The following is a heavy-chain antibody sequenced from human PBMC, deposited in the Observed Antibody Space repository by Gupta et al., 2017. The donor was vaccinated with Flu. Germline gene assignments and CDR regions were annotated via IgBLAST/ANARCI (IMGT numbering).Heavy chain of an antibody. J-gene: IGHJ4*02. V-gene: IGHV3-23*01. Sequence: EVQLSESGGGLVLPGESLRLSCAASGLTFSDYAMSWVRKAQGKGPELVAAIRASGFSTYYADSVQGRFTISGDNSKSTVSLQVKSLKGEDTDIYYCAKLMGDLTAAYFDGWGQGTLVTVSS. D-gene: IGHD3-16*01. CDR2: IRASGFST. CDR3: AKLMGDLTAAYFDG. CDR1: GLTFSDYA.